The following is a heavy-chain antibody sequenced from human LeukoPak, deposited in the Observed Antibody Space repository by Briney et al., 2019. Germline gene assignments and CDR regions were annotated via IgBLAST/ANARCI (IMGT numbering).Heavy chain of an antibody. V-gene: IGHV4-4*07. D-gene: IGHD2-15*01. CDR2: IYTSWST. CDR1: GGSISSYY. CDR3: ARFLGGGSGRAFDI. Sequence: SVTLSLTCTVSGGSISSYYWSWIRQPAGKGLEWIGRIYTSWSTNYNPSLKSRVTMSVDTSKNPFSLKLSSVTAADTAVYYCARFLGGGSGRAFDIWGQGTMVTVSS. J-gene: IGHJ3*02.